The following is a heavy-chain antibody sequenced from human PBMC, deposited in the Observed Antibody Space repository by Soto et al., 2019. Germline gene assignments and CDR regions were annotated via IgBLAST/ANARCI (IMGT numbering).Heavy chain of an antibody. Sequence: TVSGGSISSSSYYWGWIRQPPGKGLEWIGSIYYSGSTYYNPSLKSRVTISVDTSKNQFSLKLSSVTAADTAVYYCARANDFWSGYDADYYYYYGMDVWGQGTTVTVSS. J-gene: IGHJ6*02. CDR3: ARANDFWSGYDADYYYYYGMDV. D-gene: IGHD3-3*01. CDR1: GGSISSSSYY. V-gene: IGHV4-39*01. CDR2: IYYSGST.